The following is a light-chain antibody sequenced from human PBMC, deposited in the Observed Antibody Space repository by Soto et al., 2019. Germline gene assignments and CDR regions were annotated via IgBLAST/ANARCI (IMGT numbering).Light chain of an antibody. CDR3: QHYNSYSEA. V-gene: IGKV1-5*03. CDR1: QTISSL. J-gene: IGKJ1*01. Sequence: DIHMTQSPSSLSGSVGDRVTITCRASQTISSLLAWYQQKPGKAPKLLIYKASTLKSGVPSRFSGSGSGTEFTLTISSLQPDDFATYYCQHYNSYSEAFGQGTRW. CDR2: KAS.